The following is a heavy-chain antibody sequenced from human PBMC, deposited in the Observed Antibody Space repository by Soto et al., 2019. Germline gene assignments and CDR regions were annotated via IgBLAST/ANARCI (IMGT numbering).Heavy chain of an antibody. CDR3: ASNNYDILTGYYNNYYYYGMDV. CDR2: INPSGGST. Sequence: ASVKVSCKASGYTFTSYYMHWLRQAPGQGLEWMGIINPSGGSTSYAQKFQGRVTMTRDTSTSTVYMELSSLRSEDTAVYYCASNNYDILTGYYNNYYYYGMDVWGQGTTVTVSS. V-gene: IGHV1-46*01. CDR1: GYTFTSYY. D-gene: IGHD3-9*01. J-gene: IGHJ6*02.